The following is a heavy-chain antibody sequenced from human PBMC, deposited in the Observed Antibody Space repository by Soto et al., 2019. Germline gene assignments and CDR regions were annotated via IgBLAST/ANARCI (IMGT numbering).Heavy chain of an antibody. Sequence: QVQLQESGPGLVKPSQTLSLTCTVSGGSISSGGYYWSWIRQHQGKGLEWIGYIYYSGSTYYNPSLKTRCSLSVDTSKNQISLKLSSVTGSDTAVYYCARVSVYSYGYDFVYWGQGTLVTVSS. CDR3: ARVSVYSYGYDFVY. J-gene: IGHJ4*02. D-gene: IGHD5-18*01. V-gene: IGHV4-31*03. CDR1: GGSISSGGYY. CDR2: IYYSGST.